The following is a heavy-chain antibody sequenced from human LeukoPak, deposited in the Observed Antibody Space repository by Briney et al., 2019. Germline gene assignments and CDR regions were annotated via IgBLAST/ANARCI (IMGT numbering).Heavy chain of an antibody. J-gene: IGHJ4*02. V-gene: IGHV4-59*11. CDR3: ARSYDSSGYYYYFDY. CDR1: GGSISSHY. CDR2: IYYSGYT. D-gene: IGHD3-22*01. Sequence: SETLSLTCTVSGGSISSHYWSWIRQPPGKGLEWIGYIYYSGYTNYNPSLKSRVTISLDTSKNHFSLKQSSVTAADTAVYYCARSYDSSGYYYYFDYWGQGNLVTVSS.